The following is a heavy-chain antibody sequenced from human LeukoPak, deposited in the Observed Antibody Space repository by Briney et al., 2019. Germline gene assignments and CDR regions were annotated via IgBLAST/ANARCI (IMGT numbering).Heavy chain of an antibody. Sequence: GGSVKVSCKVSGYTFTGYYMHWVRQAPGQGLEWMGWINPNSGGTNYAQKFQGRVTMTRDTSISTAYMELSRLRSDDTAVYYCARSAGYSSSWYSGYWGQGTLVTVSS. CDR2: INPNSGGT. D-gene: IGHD6-13*01. CDR3: ARSAGYSSSWYSGY. J-gene: IGHJ4*02. V-gene: IGHV1-2*02. CDR1: GYTFTGYY.